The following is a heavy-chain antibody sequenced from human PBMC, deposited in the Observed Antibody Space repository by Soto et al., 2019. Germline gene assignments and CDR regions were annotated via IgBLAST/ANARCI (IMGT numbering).Heavy chain of an antibody. J-gene: IGHJ6*02. Sequence: PGGSLRLSCAASGFTFSSYGMHWVRQAPGKGLEWVAVISYDGSNKYYADSVKGRFTISRDNSKNTLYLQMNSLRAEDTAVYYCAREGEGLWLVRDYYGMDVWGQGTTVTVSS. CDR3: AREGEGLWLVRDYYGMDV. D-gene: IGHD6-19*01. CDR1: GFTFSSYG. CDR2: ISYDGSNK. V-gene: IGHV3-30*03.